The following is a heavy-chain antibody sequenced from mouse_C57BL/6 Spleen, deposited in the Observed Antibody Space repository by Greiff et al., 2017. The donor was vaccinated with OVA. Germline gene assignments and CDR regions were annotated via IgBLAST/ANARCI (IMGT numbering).Heavy chain of an antibody. D-gene: IGHD1-1*01. V-gene: IGHV3-6*01. Sequence: EVKLQESGPGLVKPSQSLSLTCSVTGYSITSGYYWNWIRQLPGNKLEWMGYISYDGSNNYNPSLKNRISITRDTSKNQFFLKLNSVTTEDTATYYCAREAINYGSLDYWGQGTTLTVSS. J-gene: IGHJ2*01. CDR2: ISYDGSN. CDR3: AREAINYGSLDY. CDR1: GYSITSGYY.